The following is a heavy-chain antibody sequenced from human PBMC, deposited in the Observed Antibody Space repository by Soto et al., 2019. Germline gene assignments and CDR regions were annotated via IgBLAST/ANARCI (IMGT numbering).Heavy chain of an antibody. CDR3: ATWRFDY. CDR1: WYSVTSNSAA. J-gene: IGHJ4*02. CDR2: TYYRSKWYN. Sequence: SPTLSLTSAISWYSVTSNSAAWYRIRHSPSRGLEWLGRTYYRSKWYNDYTVSMSSRIAITPDTTKNQFSLQLNSATPVDTAVYYCATWRFDYWGQGTLVTVSS. V-gene: IGHV6-1*01.